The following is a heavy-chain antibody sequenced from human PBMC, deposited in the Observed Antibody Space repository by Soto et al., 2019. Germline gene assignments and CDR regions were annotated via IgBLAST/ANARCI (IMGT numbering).Heavy chain of an antibody. CDR2: IYYSGST. J-gene: IGHJ6*02. D-gene: IGHD2-15*01. CDR1: GGSISSYY. CDR3: ARAEVVAATRRYYYYYGMDV. Sequence: QVQLQESGPGLVKPSETLSLTCTVSGGSISSYYWSWIRQPPRKGLEWIGYIYYSGSTNYNPSLKSRVTISVDTSKNQFSLKLSSVTAADTAVYYCARAEVVAATRRYYYYYGMDVWGQGTTVTVSS. V-gene: IGHV4-59*01.